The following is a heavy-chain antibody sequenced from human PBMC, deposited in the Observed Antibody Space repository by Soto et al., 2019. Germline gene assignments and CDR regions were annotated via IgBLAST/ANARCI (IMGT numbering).Heavy chain of an antibody. Sequence: HVQLQESGPGLVKPSETLSLTCTVSGGSISSGDYYWTWIRQPPGKGLEWLGYIYYDGTTYYNPSLKSRLTMSIDTSKNQFSLKLNSLTAADTAVYYCARDRRWLSRGPNNWFDPWGQGTLVNVSS. CDR2: IYYDGTT. CDR3: ARDRRWLSRGPNNWFDP. J-gene: IGHJ5*02. CDR1: GGSISSGDYY. D-gene: IGHD2-21*01. V-gene: IGHV4-30-4*08.